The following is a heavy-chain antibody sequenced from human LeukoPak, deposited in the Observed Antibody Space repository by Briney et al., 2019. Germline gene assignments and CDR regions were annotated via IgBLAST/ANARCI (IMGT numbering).Heavy chain of an antibody. CDR1: GFTFSSYG. J-gene: IGHJ4*02. CDR2: ISYDGSNK. CDR3: AKDPLPPVN. Sequence: QTGGSLRLSCAASGFTFSSYGMHWVRQAPGKGLEWVAVISYDGSNKYYADSVEGRFTISRDNSKNTLYLQMNSLRAEDTAVYYCAKDPLPPVNWGQGTLVTVSS. V-gene: IGHV3-30*18. D-gene: IGHD4-11*01.